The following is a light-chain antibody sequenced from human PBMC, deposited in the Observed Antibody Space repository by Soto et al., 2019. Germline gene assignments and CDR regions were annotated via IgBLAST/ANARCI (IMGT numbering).Light chain of an antibody. Sequence: DIQMTQSPSSLSASVGDRVTITCQASQDISNYLNWYQQKPGKAPKLLIYDASNLETGVPSRFSGSGSGTDFTFTISSLQPEDIATYYCLGGTFGQGTKLEIK. J-gene: IGKJ2*02. CDR3: LGGT. CDR2: DAS. CDR1: QDISNY. V-gene: IGKV1-33*01.